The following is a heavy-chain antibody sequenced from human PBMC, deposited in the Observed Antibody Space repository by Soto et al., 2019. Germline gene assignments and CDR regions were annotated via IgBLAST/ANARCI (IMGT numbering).Heavy chain of an antibody. CDR1: GFTFEDYA. J-gene: IGHJ3*02. D-gene: IGHD2-2*01. Sequence: GGSLRLSCGASGFTFEDYAIHWVRRAPGKGLEWVSGISWNGGDIGYADSVKGRFTISRDNAKNSLYLQMNTLRPDDTAFYYCAKDILGQLLPDAFDIWGQGTMVTV. CDR3: AKDILGQLLPDAFDI. V-gene: IGHV3-9*01. CDR2: ISWNGGDI.